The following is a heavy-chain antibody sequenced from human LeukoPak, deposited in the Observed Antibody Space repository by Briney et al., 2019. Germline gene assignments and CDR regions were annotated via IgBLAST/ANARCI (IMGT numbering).Heavy chain of an antibody. CDR2: IYYSGST. V-gene: IGHV4-59*01. CDR1: GGSISSYY. D-gene: IGHD5-18*01. CDR3: ARTRGYSYGYGEGGFDY. Sequence: SETLSLTCTVSGGSISSYYWSWIRQPPGKGLEWIGYIYYSGSTNYNPSLKSRVTISVDTSKNQFSLKLSPVTAADTAVYYCARTRGYSYGYGEGGFDYWGQGTLVTVSS. J-gene: IGHJ4*02.